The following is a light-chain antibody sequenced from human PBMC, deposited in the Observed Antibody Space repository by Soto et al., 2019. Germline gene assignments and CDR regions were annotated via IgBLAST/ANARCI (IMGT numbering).Light chain of an antibody. V-gene: IGLV2-11*01. CDR1: SNDIGGYNY. Sequence: QSALTQPRSVSGSPGQSVTISCTGTSNDIGGYNYVSWYQQHPGKAPKFMIYDVNKRPSGVPDRFSGSKSGNTASLTISGLQAEDEADYYCCSYTGSYTWVFGGGTQLTVL. J-gene: IGLJ3*02. CDR2: DVN. CDR3: CSYTGSYTWV.